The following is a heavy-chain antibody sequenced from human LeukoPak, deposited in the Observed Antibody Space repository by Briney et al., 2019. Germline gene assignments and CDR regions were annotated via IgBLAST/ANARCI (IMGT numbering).Heavy chain of an antibody. CDR1: GFTFSNYW. CDR2: IKGDGSHT. CDR3: VRDWHHFDFDS. D-gene: IGHD3-9*01. V-gene: IGHV3-74*01. J-gene: IGHJ5*01. Sequence: PGGSLRLSCAASGFTFSNYWMHWVRQAPGNGLVWVSRIKGDGSHTIYADSVKGRFTISRDNAKNTLYLQMKSLRAEDTAVYYCVRDWHHFDFDSWGLGTLVTVSS.